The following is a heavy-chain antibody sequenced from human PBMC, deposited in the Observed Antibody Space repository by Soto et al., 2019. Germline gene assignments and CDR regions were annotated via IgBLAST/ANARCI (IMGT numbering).Heavy chain of an antibody. D-gene: IGHD3-22*01. J-gene: IGHJ4*02. V-gene: IGHV3-33*01. Sequence: QVQLVESGGGVAQPGGSLRLSCAASGFTFSRYGMHWVRQAPGKGLEWVAVIWSDGSYEYYADSVMGRFTISRDNSKNTLYLPMNSLRAEDTAVYYCARAAHDSSGYFYGGLDYLGPGILGTVSS. CDR2: IWSDGSYE. CDR3: ARAAHDSSGYFYGGLDY. CDR1: GFTFSRYG.